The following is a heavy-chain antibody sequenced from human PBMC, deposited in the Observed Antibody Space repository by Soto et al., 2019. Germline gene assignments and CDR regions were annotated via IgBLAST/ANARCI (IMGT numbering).Heavy chain of an antibody. D-gene: IGHD6-13*01. CDR2: IKQDGSEK. CDR1: GFTFSSYW. CDR3: AREGSSWYIYYYGMDV. Sequence: HPGGSLRLSCAASGFTFSSYWMSWVRQAPGKGLEWVANIKQDGSEKYYVDSVKGRFTISRDNAKNSLYLQMNSLRAEDTAVYYCAREGSSWYIYYYGMDVWGQGTTVTVSS. J-gene: IGHJ6*02. V-gene: IGHV3-7*03.